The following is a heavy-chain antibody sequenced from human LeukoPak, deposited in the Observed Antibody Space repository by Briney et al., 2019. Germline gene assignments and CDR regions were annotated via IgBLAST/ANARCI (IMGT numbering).Heavy chain of an antibody. CDR1: GFTFSSYG. J-gene: IGHJ4*02. D-gene: IGHD5-12*01. Sequence: GGSLRLSCAASGFTFSSYGMSWVRPAPGKGLEWVSAISGSGGSTYYADSVKGRFTISRDNSKNTLYLQMNSLRAEDTAVYYCAKGPVDIVATGGGFDYWGQGTLVTVSS. CDR3: AKGPVDIVATGGGFDY. CDR2: ISGSGGST. V-gene: IGHV3-23*01.